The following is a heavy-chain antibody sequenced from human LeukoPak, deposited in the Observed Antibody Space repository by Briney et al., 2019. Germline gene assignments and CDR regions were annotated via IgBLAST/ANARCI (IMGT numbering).Heavy chain of an antibody. CDR2: IYYSGST. J-gene: IGHJ4*02. CDR3: ARPEGAAPR. CDR1: GGSISSSSYY. Sequence: WETLSLTCTVSGGSISSSSYYWGWIRQPPGKGLEWIGRIYYSGSTYSNPSLKSRVTISVNTSKNQFSLKLSSVTAADTAVYYYARPEGAAPRWGQGTLVTVSS. D-gene: IGHD1-26*01. V-gene: IGHV4-39*01.